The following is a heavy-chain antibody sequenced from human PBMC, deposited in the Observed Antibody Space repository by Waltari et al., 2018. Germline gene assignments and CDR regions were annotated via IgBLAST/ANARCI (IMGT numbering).Heavy chain of an antibody. V-gene: IGHV4-4*07. Sequence: QVQLLESGPGLVRPSETLSPTCTVAGDSMNNYYWHWIRQSAGKGLEWIGRIYSTGSTNYNPSLKSRVTMSIDTSENQFSLKLTSVTAADTAVYFCARNYYYDYWGQGILVTVSS. J-gene: IGHJ4*02. CDR1: GDSMNNYY. CDR2: IYSTGST. CDR3: ARNYYYDY.